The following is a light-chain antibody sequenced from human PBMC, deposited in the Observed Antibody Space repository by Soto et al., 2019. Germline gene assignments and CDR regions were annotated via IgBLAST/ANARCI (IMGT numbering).Light chain of an antibody. CDR3: QQYGGSPPYT. CDR2: GAS. Sequence: EIVLTQSPGTLSLSPGERATLSCRASQSVSSSYLAWYQQKPGQAPRLLIYGASSRATGVPDRFNGSGSGAEFTLTISRLEPEDFSVYYCQQYGGSPPYTFGQGTKLEIK. CDR1: QSVSSSY. V-gene: IGKV3-20*01. J-gene: IGKJ2*01.